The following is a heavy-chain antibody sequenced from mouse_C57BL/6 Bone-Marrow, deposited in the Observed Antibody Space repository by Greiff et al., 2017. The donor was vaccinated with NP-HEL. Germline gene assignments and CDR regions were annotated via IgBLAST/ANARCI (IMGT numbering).Heavy chain of an antibody. CDR1: GFTFSSYA. CDR3: ARERVFCYAMDY. CDR2: ISDGGSYT. V-gene: IGHV5-4*01. Sequence: EVQGVESGGGLVKPGGSLKLSCAASGFTFSSYAMSWVRQTPEKRLEWVATISDGGSYTYYPDNVKGRFTISRDNAKNNLYLQMSHLKSEDTAMYYCARERVFCYAMDYWGQGTSVTVSS. J-gene: IGHJ4*01.